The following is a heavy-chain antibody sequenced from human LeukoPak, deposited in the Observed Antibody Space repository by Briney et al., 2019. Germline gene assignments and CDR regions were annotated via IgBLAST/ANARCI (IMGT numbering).Heavy chain of an antibody. Sequence: SETLSLTCIVSGGSISSSPSYWGWIRQPPGKGLEWIGSIHYSGSTYYNPSLKSRVTISVDTSKKQFSLKLGSVTAADTAVYYCASRPLIVVVPAAIEATFDYWGQGTLVTVSS. D-gene: IGHD2-2*01. V-gene: IGHV4-39*01. J-gene: IGHJ4*02. CDR1: GGSISSSPSY. CDR2: IHYSGST. CDR3: ASRPLIVVVPAAIEATFDY.